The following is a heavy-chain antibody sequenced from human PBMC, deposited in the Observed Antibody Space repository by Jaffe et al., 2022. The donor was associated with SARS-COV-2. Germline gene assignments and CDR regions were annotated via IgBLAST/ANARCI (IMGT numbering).Heavy chain of an antibody. CDR1: GFTFSSYA. J-gene: IGHJ4*02. D-gene: IGHD3-10*01. Sequence: QVQLVESGGGVVQPGRSLRLSCAASGFTFSSYAMHWVRQAPGKGLEWVAVISYDGSNKYYADSVKGRFTISRDNSKNTLYLQMNSLRAEDTAVYYCARDLLLWFGENDYWGQGTLVTVSS. CDR2: ISYDGSNK. CDR3: ARDLLLWFGENDY. V-gene: IGHV3-30*04.